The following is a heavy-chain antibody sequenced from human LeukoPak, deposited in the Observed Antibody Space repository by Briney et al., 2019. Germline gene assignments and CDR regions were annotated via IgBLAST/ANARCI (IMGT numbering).Heavy chain of an antibody. CDR2: ISGSGDST. Sequence: PGGSLRLSCAASGFTFSSYAMSWVRQAPGKGLEWVSAISGSGDSTYYADSVKGRFTISRDNAKNTLYLQMNSLRAEDTAVYYCAKDPYYCSGSPKYYFDYWGQGTLVTVSS. CDR3: AKDPYYCSGSPKYYFDY. V-gene: IGHV3-23*01. J-gene: IGHJ4*02. D-gene: IGHD3-10*01. CDR1: GFTFSSYA.